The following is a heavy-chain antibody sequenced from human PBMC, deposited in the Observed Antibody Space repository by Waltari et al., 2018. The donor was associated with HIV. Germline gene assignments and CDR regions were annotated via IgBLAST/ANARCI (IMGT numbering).Heavy chain of an antibody. CDR2: ISGSGDST. D-gene: IGHD2-2*01. V-gene: IGHV3-23*01. CDR3: AKASSASCYASLHY. CDR1: GFSFRSSA. Sequence: EVQLLDSGGGLVQPGGSLRLSCAASGFSFRSSAMSWVRQAPGKGLEWVSVISGSGDSTFYADSVKGRFTISRDDSKNTLYLQMNSLSAEDTAVYYCAKASSASCYASLHYWGQGTLVTVSS. J-gene: IGHJ4*02.